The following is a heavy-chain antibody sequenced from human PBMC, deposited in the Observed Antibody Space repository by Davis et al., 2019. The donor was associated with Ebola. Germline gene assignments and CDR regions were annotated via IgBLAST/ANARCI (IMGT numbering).Heavy chain of an antibody. CDR2: IRQDGSDR. Sequence: GESLKISCAVSGFAFSSYWMTWVRLAPGKGLEWVANIRQDGSDRQYVGSVEGRFTISRDNSKNTLYLQMNSLRAEDTAVYYCARGSGYSSGWKDYWGQGTLVTVSS. CDR1: GFAFSSYW. CDR3: ARGSGYSSGWKDY. D-gene: IGHD6-19*01. J-gene: IGHJ4*02. V-gene: IGHV3-7*01.